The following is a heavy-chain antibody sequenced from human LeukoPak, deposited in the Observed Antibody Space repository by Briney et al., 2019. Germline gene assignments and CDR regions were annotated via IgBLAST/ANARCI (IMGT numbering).Heavy chain of an antibody. CDR3: ARGSGGNSGLHYYYGMDV. CDR2: IYYSGST. V-gene: IGHV4-39*01. J-gene: IGHJ6*02. CDR1: GGSISSNSYY. Sequence: PSETLSLTCTVSGGSISSNSYYWGWIRQPPGKGLEWIGSIYYSGSTYYNSSLKSRVTISVDTSKNQFSLKLSSVTAADTAVYYCARGSGGNSGLHYYYGMDVWGQGTTVTVSS. D-gene: IGHD4-23*01.